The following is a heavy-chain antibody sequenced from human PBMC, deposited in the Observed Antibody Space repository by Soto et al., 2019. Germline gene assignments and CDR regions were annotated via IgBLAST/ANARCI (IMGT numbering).Heavy chain of an antibody. CDR3: ARDLSGTGLDI. CDR1: GDSIGRFY. V-gene: IGHV4-4*07. CDR2: IYSTGGT. J-gene: IGHJ6*02. Sequence: SETLSLTCNASGDSIGRFYWSWIRQSAEKGLEWIGRIYSTGGTAYNPALEGRITISLDRSNNHVSLEMNSVTAADTAVYFCARDLSGTGLDIWGRGTRVTVSS. D-gene: IGHD1-26*01.